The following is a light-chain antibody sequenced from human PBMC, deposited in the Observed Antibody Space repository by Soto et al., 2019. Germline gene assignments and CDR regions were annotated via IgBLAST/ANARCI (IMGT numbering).Light chain of an antibody. V-gene: IGKV3-20*01. CDR3: QQYGTSPGFT. Sequence: EIVLTQSPGTLSLSPGERATLSCRASRSVAGLFLAWYQQKPGQAPRLLIDGSSSRATGIPERFSGSWSGTDFTLVISRLELEDFDVYYCQQYGTSPGFTFGPGTKVEIK. J-gene: IGKJ3*01. CDR1: RSVAGLF. CDR2: GSS.